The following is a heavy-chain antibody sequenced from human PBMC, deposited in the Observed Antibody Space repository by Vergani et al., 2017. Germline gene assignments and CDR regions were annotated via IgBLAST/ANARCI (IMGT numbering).Heavy chain of an antibody. D-gene: IGHD6-6*01. CDR3: ARDKYSSSVAIDY. CDR1: GFTFSSYA. V-gene: IGHV3-30*04. CDR2: KSYDGSNK. J-gene: IGHJ4*02. Sequence: QVQLVESGGGVVQPGRSLRLSCAASGFTFSSYAMHWVRQAPGKGLEWVAVKSYDGSNKYYADSVKGRFTISRDNSKNTLYLQMNSLRAEDTAVYYCARDKYSSSVAIDYWGQGTLVTVSS.